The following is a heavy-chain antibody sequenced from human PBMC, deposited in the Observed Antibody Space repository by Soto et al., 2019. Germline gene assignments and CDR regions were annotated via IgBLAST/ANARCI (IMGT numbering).Heavy chain of an antibody. V-gene: IGHV1-46*01. CDR1: GYTFTSYY. CDR3: ARLTPLIAVRTYSEGYYFHY. CDR2: INPSGGST. D-gene: IGHD2-15*01. J-gene: IGHJ4*02. Sequence: GASVKVSCKASGYTFTSYYMHWVRQAPGQGLEWMGIINPSGGSTSYAQKFQGRVTMTRDTSTSTVYMELSSLRSEDTAVYYCARLTPLIAVRTYSEGYYFHYWGQGTLVTVSS.